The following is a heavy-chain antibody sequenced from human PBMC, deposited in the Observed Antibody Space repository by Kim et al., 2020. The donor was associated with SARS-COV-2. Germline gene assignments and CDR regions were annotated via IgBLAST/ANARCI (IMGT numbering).Heavy chain of an antibody. D-gene: IGHD2-2*01. CDR3: ARWADIVVVPAAYPDYYYYGMDV. J-gene: IGHJ6*02. Sequence: GGSLRLSCAASGFTFSSYWMSWVRQAPGKGLEWVANIKQDGSEKYYVDSVKGRFTISRDNAKNSLYLQMNSLRAEDTAVYYCARWADIVVVPAAYPDYYYYGMDVWGQGTTVTVSS. V-gene: IGHV3-7*03. CDR1: GFTFSSYW. CDR2: IKQDGSEK.